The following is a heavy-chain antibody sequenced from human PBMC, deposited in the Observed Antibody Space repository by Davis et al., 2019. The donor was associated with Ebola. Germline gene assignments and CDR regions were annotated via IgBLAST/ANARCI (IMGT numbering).Heavy chain of an antibody. Sequence: GESLKISCKGSGYSFTSYWIGWVRQMPGKGLEWMGIIYPGDSDTRYSPSFQGQVTISADKSISTAYLQWSSLKASDTAMYYCARRMGDPPEGYYYYYGMDVWGQGTTVTVSS. V-gene: IGHV5-51*01. CDR1: GYSFTSYW. D-gene: IGHD1-26*01. CDR2: IYPGDSDT. CDR3: ARRMGDPPEGYYYYYGMDV. J-gene: IGHJ6*02.